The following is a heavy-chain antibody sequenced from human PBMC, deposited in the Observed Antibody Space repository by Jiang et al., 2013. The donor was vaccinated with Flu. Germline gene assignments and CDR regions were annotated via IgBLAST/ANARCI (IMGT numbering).Heavy chain of an antibody. V-gene: IGHV3-15*01. D-gene: IGHD6-19*01. J-gene: IGHJ4*02. CDR3: TTDRYSSGWYPFDY. Sequence: LSCAASGFTFSNAWMSWVRQAPGKGLEWVGRIKSKTDGGTTDYAAPVKGRFTISRDDSKNTLYLQMNSLKTEDTAVYYCTTDRYSSGWYPFDYWGQGTLVTVSS. CDR1: GFTFSNAW. CDR2: IKSKTDGGTT.